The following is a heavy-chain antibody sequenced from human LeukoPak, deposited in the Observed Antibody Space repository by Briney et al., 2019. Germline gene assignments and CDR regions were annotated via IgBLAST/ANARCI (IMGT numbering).Heavy chain of an antibody. CDR3: ARDGYYDYVWGSYRYTYYFDY. D-gene: IGHD3-16*02. J-gene: IGHJ4*02. CDR1: GFTFSSYW. V-gene: IGHV3-7*01. Sequence: GGSLRLSCAASGFTFSSYWMSWVRQAPGKGLEWVANIKQDGSEKYYVDSVKGRFTISRDNAKNSLYLQMNSLRAEDTAVYYCARDGYYDYVWGSYRYTYYFDYWGQGTLVTVSS. CDR2: IKQDGSEK.